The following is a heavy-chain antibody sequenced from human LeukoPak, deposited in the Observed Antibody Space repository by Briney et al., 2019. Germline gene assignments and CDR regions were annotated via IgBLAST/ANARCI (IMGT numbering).Heavy chain of an antibody. Sequence: GGSLRLSCAASGFTFSNYWMHWVRQAPGKGLVWVSRINSDGSSTSYADSVKGRFTISRDNAKNTLYLQMNSLRAEDTAVFYCARDLDFWSGYYDYWGQGTLVTVSS. V-gene: IGHV3-74*01. CDR2: INSDGSST. D-gene: IGHD3-3*01. CDR1: GFTFSNYW. J-gene: IGHJ4*02. CDR3: ARDLDFWSGYYDY.